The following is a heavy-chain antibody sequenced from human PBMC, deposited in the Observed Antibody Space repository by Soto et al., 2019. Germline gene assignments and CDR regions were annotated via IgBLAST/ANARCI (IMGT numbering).Heavy chain of an antibody. D-gene: IGHD2-21*02. CDR2: VSWNSGAK. Sequence: GGSLRLSCVASGFSFDDFVMNWVRQRPGKGLEWVSSVSWNSGAKLYADSVKGRFAISRDSAKKSVYLQMNSLRPDDTAFYYCAKGVATAVPALDYWVQGTMVTVS. V-gene: IGHV3-9*01. J-gene: IGHJ4*02. CDR3: AKGVATAVPALDY. CDR1: GFSFDDFV.